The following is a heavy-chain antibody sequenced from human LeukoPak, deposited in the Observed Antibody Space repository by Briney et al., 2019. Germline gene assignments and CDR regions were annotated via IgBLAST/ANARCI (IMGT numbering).Heavy chain of an antibody. J-gene: IGHJ6*03. D-gene: IGHD4-17*01. CDR1: GYTFTSYY. Sequence: ASVKVSCKASGYTFTSYYMHWVRQAPGQGLEWMGIINPSGGSTSYAQKFQGRVTMTRDTSTSTVYMELRSLRSDDTAVYYCARVDYGDLYYYYYMDVWGKGTTVTVSS. CDR2: INPSGGST. CDR3: ARVDYGDLYYYYYMDV. V-gene: IGHV1-46*01.